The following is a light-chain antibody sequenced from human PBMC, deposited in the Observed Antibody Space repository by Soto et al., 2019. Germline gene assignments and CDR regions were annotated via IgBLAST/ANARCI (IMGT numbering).Light chain of an antibody. J-gene: IGKJ4*01. CDR1: QSVSSY. V-gene: IGKV3-11*01. CDR2: DAS. Sequence: EIVLTQSPATLSLSPGGKATLSCSASQSVSSYLARYQQKPGQAPRLLIYDASNRATGIPARFSGSGSGTDFTLTISRLEPEDFAVYYCQYYYESSPFGRGTKVDI. CDR3: QYYYESSP.